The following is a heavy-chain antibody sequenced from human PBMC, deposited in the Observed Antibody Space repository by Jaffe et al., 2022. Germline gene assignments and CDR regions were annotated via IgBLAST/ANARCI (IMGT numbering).Heavy chain of an antibody. V-gene: IGHV5-51*01. D-gene: IGHD3-22*01. J-gene: IGHJ3*02. CDR1: GYSFTSYW. Sequence: EVQLVQSGAEVKKPGESLKISCKGSGYSFTSYWIGWVRQMPGKGLEWMGIIYPGDSDTRYSPSFQGQVTISADKSISTAYLQWSSLKASDTAMYYCVTQNAAPTYYYDSSGRFFDIWGQGTMVTVSS. CDR2: IYPGDSDT. CDR3: VTQNAAPTYYYDSSGRFFDI.